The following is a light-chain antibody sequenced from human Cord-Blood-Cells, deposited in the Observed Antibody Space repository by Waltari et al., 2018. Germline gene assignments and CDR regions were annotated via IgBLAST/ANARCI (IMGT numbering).Light chain of an antibody. CDR2: GNS. CDR3: QSYDSSLSGSYV. V-gene: IGLV1-40*01. J-gene: IGLJ1*01. Sequence: PPSVSGAPGQRVTISCTGSSSNIGAGYDVHWYQQLPGTAPKLLIYGNSKRPSGVPDRFPGSKSGTSASLAITGLQAEDEADYYCQSYDSSLSGSYVFGTGKKGTVL. CDR1: SSNIGAGYD.